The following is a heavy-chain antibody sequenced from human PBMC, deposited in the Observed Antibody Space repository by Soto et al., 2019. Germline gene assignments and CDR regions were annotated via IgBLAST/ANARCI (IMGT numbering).Heavy chain of an antibody. CDR1: GGTFSSYA. CDR3: ARVILTGYAFDP. Sequence: SVKVSCKASGGTFSSYAISWVRQAPGQGLEWMGGIIPIFGTANYAKKFQGRVTITADESTSTAYMELSSLRSEDTAVYYCARVILTGYAFDPWGQGTLVTVSS. J-gene: IGHJ5*02. D-gene: IGHD3-9*01. V-gene: IGHV1-69*13. CDR2: IIPIFGTA.